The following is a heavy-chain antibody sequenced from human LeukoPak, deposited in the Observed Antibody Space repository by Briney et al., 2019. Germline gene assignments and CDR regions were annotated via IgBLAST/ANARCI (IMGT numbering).Heavy chain of an antibody. V-gene: IGHV1-69*13. CDR3: ARVNRDCSSTSCYNYFDY. D-gene: IGHD2-2*02. Sequence: SVNVSCKASGGTFTIYAISCVRQAPGQGLEWMGGIIPIFGTANYAQKFQGRVTITADESTSTAYMELSSLRSEDTAVYYCARVNRDCSSTSCYNYFDYWGQGTLVTVSS. J-gene: IGHJ4*02. CDR2: IIPIFGTA. CDR1: GGTFTIYA.